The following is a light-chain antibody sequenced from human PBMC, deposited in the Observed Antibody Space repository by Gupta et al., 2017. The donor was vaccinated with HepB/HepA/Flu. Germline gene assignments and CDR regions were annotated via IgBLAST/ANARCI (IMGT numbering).Light chain of an antibody. J-gene: IGLJ3*02. CDR2: KNS. CDR3: AAEDANMSAWV. CDR1: NSNVGRRY. V-gene: IGLV1-47*01. Sequence: QSVLTQPPSASAPPGQRVTNSCSGSNSNVGRRYVYWYQPLLGTAPKLLIYKNSKRPSGVPDRFSASVSATSATVATVRLQAEEEADYYCAAEDANMSAWVFGGGTKLTVL.